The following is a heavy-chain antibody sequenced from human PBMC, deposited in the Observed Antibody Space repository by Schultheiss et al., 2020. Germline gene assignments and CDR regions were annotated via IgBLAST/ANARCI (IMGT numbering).Heavy chain of an antibody. V-gene: IGHV3-21*04. Sequence: GGSLRLSCAASGFTFSSYSMNWVRQAPGKGLEWVSSISSSGSTIYYADSVKGRFTISRDNAKNSLYLQMNSLRAEDTAVYYCARVVAAAGPKPYGMDVWGQGTTVTVSS. D-gene: IGHD6-13*01. CDR1: GFTFSSYS. CDR2: ISSSGSTI. J-gene: IGHJ6*02. CDR3: ARVVAAAGPKPYGMDV.